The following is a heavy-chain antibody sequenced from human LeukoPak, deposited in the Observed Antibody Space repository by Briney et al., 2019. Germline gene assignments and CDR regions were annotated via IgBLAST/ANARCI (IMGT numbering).Heavy chain of an antibody. V-gene: IGHV3-21*01. Sequence: GGSLRLSCGASGFTFSRDSMNWVRQAPGKGLEWVSSISSSSTYIYYADSVKGRFTISRDNAKNSLHLQMNSLRAEDTAVYYCARGGGYSGYDLDAFDIWGQGTMVTVSS. CDR2: ISSSSTYI. D-gene: IGHD5-12*01. J-gene: IGHJ3*02. CDR1: GFTFSRDS. CDR3: ARGGGYSGYDLDAFDI.